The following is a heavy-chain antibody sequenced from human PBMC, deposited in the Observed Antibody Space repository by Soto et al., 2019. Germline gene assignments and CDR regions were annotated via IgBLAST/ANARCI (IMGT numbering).Heavy chain of an antibody. J-gene: IGHJ5*02. CDR3: ARYYYDSSGYYYGWFDP. CDR1: GDSISTYY. D-gene: IGHD3-22*01. CDR2: IYYTGNT. Sequence: PSETLSLTCTVSGDSISTYYWSWIRQPPGKGLEWIAYIYYTGNTYYNPSLKSRVTISMDTSKNQFSLKLSSVTAADTAVYYCARYYYDSSGYYYGWFDPWGQGTRVTV. V-gene: IGHV4-59*01.